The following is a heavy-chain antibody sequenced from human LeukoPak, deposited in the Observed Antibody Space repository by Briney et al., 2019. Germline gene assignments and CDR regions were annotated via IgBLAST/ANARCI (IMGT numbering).Heavy chain of an antibody. J-gene: IGHJ4*02. CDR2: ISSSGSTI. D-gene: IGHD6-13*01. Sequence: GGSLRLSCAASRFTFSSYEMNWVRQAPGKGLEWVSYISSSGSTIYYADSVKGRFTISRDNAKNSLYLQMNSLRAGDTAVYYCAREVTIAAPDYWGQGTLVTVSS. CDR3: AREVTIAAPDY. CDR1: RFTFSSYE. V-gene: IGHV3-48*03.